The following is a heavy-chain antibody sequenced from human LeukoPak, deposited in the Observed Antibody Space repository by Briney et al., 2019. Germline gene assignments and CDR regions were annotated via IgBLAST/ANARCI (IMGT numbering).Heavy chain of an antibody. V-gene: IGHV1-2*02. Sequence: ASVKVSCKASGYTFTGYYMHWVRQAPGQGLEWMGWINPNSGGTNYAQKFQGRVTMTRDTSISTAYMELSRLRSDDTAVYYCARGSRISQSVLRFLEWRSYFDYWGQGTLVTVSS. CDR1: GYTFTGYY. CDR3: ARGSRISQSVLRFLEWRSYFDY. CDR2: INPNSGGT. D-gene: IGHD3-3*01. J-gene: IGHJ4*02.